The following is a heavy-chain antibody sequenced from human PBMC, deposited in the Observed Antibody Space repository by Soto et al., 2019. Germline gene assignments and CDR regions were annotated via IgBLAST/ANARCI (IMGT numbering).Heavy chain of an antibody. V-gene: IGHV4-39*01. CDR1: GGSISSSSYY. Sequence: SETLSLTCTVSGGSISSSSYYWGWIRQPPGKGLEWIGSIYYSGSTYYNPSLKSRVTISVDTSKNQFSLKLSSVTAADTAVYYCARRIEVVVAANWFDPWGQGTLVTVSS. D-gene: IGHD2-15*01. CDR2: IYYSGST. J-gene: IGHJ5*02. CDR3: ARRIEVVVAANWFDP.